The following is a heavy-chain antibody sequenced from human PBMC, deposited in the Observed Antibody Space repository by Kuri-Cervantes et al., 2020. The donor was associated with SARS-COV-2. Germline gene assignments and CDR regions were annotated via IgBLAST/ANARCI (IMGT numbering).Heavy chain of an antibody. CDR3: ARVPWFRELTFNWFDP. V-gene: IGHV4-59*12. D-gene: IGHD3-10*01. CDR2: IYYSGST. Sequence: SETLSLTCTVSGGSISSYYWSWIRQPPGKGLEWIGYIYYSGSTNYNPSLKSRVTISVDTSKNQFSLQLNSVTPEDTAVYYCARVPWFRELTFNWFDPWGQGTLVTVSS. J-gene: IGHJ5*02. CDR1: GGSISSYY.